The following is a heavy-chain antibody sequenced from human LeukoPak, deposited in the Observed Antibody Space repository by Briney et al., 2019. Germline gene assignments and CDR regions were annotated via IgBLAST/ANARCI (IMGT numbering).Heavy chain of an antibody. D-gene: IGHD3-22*01. Sequence: ASVTVSCKVSGYTLTELSMHWVRQAPGKGLEWMGGFDPEDGETIYAQKFQGRVTMTEDTSTDTAYMELSSLRSEDTAVYYCATRVGVPYYYDSSGYYNAFDIWGQGTMVTVSS. CDR2: FDPEDGET. J-gene: IGHJ3*02. CDR3: ATRVGVPYYYDSSGYYNAFDI. V-gene: IGHV1-24*01. CDR1: GYTLTELS.